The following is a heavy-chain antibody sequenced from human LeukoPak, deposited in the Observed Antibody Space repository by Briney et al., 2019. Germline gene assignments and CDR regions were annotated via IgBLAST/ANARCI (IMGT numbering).Heavy chain of an antibody. CDR1: GSTFSDYY. CDR2: ISSSGSTI. D-gene: IGHD6-19*01. Sequence: GRSLRLSCAASGSTFSDYYMSWIRQAPGKGLEWVSYISSSGSTIYYADSVKGRFTISRDNAKNSLYLQMNSLRAEDTAVYYCARDSVYSSGWYDYWGQGTLVTVSS. CDR3: ARDSVYSSGWYDY. V-gene: IGHV3-11*01. J-gene: IGHJ4*02.